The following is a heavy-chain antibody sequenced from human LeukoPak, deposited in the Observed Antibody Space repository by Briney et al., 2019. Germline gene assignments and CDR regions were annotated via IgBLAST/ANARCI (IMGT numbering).Heavy chain of an antibody. Sequence: GESLKISCKGSGYSFTSYWIGWVRQMPGKGLEWMGIIYPGGSDTRYSPSFQGQVTISADKSISTAYLQWSSLKASDTAMYYCARRRDSGRDYDYVWGSYRSPNDAFDIWGQGTMVTVSS. CDR1: GYSFTSYW. CDR2: IYPGGSDT. V-gene: IGHV5-51*01. CDR3: ARRRDSGRDYDYVWGSYRSPNDAFDI. J-gene: IGHJ3*02. D-gene: IGHD3-16*02.